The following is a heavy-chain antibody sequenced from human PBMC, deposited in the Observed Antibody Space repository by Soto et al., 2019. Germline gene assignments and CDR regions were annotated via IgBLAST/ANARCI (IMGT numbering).Heavy chain of an antibody. Sequence: QVQLQQWGAGLLKPSETLSLTCAVYGGSFSGYYWSWIRQPPGKGLEWIGEINHSGSTNYNPSLTSRVTISVDTSKNQFSLKLSSVTAADTAVYYCARARIAAAGSYVYWGQGTLVTVSS. CDR3: ARARIAAAGSYVY. D-gene: IGHD6-13*01. CDR1: GGSFSGYY. CDR2: INHSGST. J-gene: IGHJ4*02. V-gene: IGHV4-34*01.